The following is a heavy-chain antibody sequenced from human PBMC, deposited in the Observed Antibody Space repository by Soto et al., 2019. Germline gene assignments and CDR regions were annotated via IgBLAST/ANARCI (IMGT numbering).Heavy chain of an antibody. D-gene: IGHD3-22*01. J-gene: IGHJ4*02. CDR3: AKEAYYDRSPGEYYFDY. V-gene: IGHV3-30*18. CDR1: GFTFSSYG. Sequence: QVQLVESGGGVVKPGRSLRLSCAASGFTFSSYGMHWVRQAPGKGLEWVAVISYDGSNKYYADSVKGRFTISRDNSKNTLYLQMNSLRAEDTAVYYCAKEAYYDRSPGEYYFDYWGQGTAVTVSS. CDR2: ISYDGSNK.